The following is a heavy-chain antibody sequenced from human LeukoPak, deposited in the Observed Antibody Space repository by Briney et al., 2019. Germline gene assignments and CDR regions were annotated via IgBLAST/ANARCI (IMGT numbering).Heavy chain of an antibody. CDR3: ARDRTINWFDP. CDR1: GFTFSSYW. Sequence: GGSLRLSCAASGFTFSSYWMSWVRQAPGKGLEWVANLKQDGSEKYYVDSVKGRFTISRDNAKNSLYLQMNSLRAEDTAVYYCARDRTINWFDPWGQGTLVTVSS. V-gene: IGHV3-7*01. CDR2: LKQDGSEK. J-gene: IGHJ5*02. D-gene: IGHD1-1*01.